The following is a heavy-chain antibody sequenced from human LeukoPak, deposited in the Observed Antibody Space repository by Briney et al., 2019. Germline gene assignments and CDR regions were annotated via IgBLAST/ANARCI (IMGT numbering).Heavy chain of an antibody. D-gene: IGHD2-15*01. Sequence: GGSLRLSCAASGFTFSTYNMNWVRQDPGKGLEWVSYITSSSSTVIYEDSVKGRFTISRDNAKNSLYLQMDTLRDEDTAVYYCARLYSSGSLCYLFDFWGQGTLVTVSS. CDR3: ARLYSSGSLCYLFDF. V-gene: IGHV3-48*02. CDR1: GFTFSTYN. J-gene: IGHJ4*02. CDR2: ITSSSSTV.